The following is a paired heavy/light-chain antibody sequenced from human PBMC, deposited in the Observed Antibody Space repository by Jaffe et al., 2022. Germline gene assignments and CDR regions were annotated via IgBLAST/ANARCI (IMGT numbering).Heavy chain of an antibody. V-gene: IGHV4-38-2*01. CDR3: ARGYTYYYDSSGYFVRYYYYYYMDV. J-gene: IGHJ6*03. Sequence: QVQLQESGPGLVKPSETLSLTCAVSGYSISSGYYWGWIRQPPGKGLEWIGSIYHSGSTYYNPSLKSRVTISVDTSKNQFSLKLSSVTAADTAVYYCARGYTYYYDSSGYFVRYYYYYYMDVWGKGTTVTVSS. CDR1: GYSISSGYY. D-gene: IGHD3-22*01. CDR2: IYHSGST.
Light chain of an antibody. V-gene: IGLV1-44*01. CDR3: AAWDDSLNGPS. CDR1: SSNIGSNT. Sequence: QSVLTQPPSASGTPGQRVTISCSGSSSNIGSNTVNWYQQLPGTAPKLLIYSNNQRPSGVPDRFSGSKSGTSASLAISGLQSEDEADYYCAAWDDSLNGPSFGGGTKLTVL. J-gene: IGLJ2*01. CDR2: SNN.